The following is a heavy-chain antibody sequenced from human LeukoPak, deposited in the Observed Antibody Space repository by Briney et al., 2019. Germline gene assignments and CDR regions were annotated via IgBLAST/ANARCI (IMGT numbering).Heavy chain of an antibody. Sequence: SETLSLTCAVYGGSFGGYYWSWIRQPPGKGLEWIGEINHSGSTNYNPSLKSRVTISVDTSKNQFSLKLSSVTAADTAVYYCARGSYDYVWGSYRYTYVFDYWGQGTLVTVSS. CDR3: ARGSYDYVWGSYRYTYVFDY. D-gene: IGHD3-16*02. CDR1: GGSFGGYY. CDR2: INHSGST. V-gene: IGHV4-34*01. J-gene: IGHJ4*02.